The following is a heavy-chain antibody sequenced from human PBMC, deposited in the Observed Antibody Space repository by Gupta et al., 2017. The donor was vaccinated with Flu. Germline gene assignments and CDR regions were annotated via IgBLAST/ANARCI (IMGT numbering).Heavy chain of an antibody. D-gene: IGHD2/OR15-2a*01. Sequence: VAKIDPRDSYTIYSPAFQGHITVSVDNSISTAYLQWSGLKASDTATYFCAKRIGLDAFDVWGQGTVLTVSS. CDR2: IDPRDSYT. CDR3: AKRIGLDAFDV. V-gene: IGHV5-10-1*01. J-gene: IGHJ3*01.